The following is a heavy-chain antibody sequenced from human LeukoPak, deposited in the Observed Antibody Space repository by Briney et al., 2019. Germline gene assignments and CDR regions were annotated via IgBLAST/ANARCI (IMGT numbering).Heavy chain of an antibody. J-gene: IGHJ4*02. CDR1: GSTLTAYY. D-gene: IGHD6-19*01. CDR2: INPNSGGT. CDR3: ARAGRISSGWYYFDY. Sequence: ASVKVSCKASGSTLTAYYMHWVRQAPGQGLEWMGWINPNSGGTNYAQKFQGRVTMTRDTSISTAYMELSRLRSDDTAVYYCARAGRISSGWYYFDYWGQGTLVTVSS. V-gene: IGHV1-2*02.